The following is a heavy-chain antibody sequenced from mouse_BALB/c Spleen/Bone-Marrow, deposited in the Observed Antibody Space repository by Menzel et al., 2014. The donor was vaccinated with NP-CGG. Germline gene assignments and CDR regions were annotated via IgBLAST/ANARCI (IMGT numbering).Heavy chain of an antibody. J-gene: IGHJ1*01. CDR2: IRNKANGYTA. V-gene: IGHV7-3*02. Sequence: EVNVEESGGGLVQPGGSLRLSCATSGFTFTDYYMSWVRQTPGKALEWLVFIRNKANGYTADYSVSVKGRFTISRDNSQNILYLQMNTLRAEDSATYYCARDENYDIYWYFDVWGAGTTVTVSS. CDR3: ARDENYDIYWYFDV. CDR1: GFTFTDYY. D-gene: IGHD1-1*01.